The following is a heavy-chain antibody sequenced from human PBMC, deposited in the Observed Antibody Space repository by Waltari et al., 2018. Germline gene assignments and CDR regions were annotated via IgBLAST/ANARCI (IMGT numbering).Heavy chain of an antibody. CDR1: GFTFSNYW. CDR2: IKTDGSNT. Sequence: EVQLVESGGGLVQPGGSLRLSCAASGFTFSNYWMHWVRQASGGGLVWVARIKTDGSNTTYADSVKGRFTISRDNAKNTLYLQMNSLKFEDTAVYYCAKTEGRGFHLTFYDYWGQGTLVTVSS. D-gene: IGHD1-20*01. J-gene: IGHJ4*02. V-gene: IGHV3-74*01. CDR3: AKTEGRGFHLTFYDY.